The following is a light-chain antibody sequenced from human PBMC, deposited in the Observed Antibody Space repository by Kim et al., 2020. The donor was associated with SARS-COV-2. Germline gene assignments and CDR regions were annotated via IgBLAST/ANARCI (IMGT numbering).Light chain of an antibody. CDR1: QSLLHRNGYNY. Sequence: DIVMTQSPLSLPVTPGEPASISCRSSQSLLHRNGYNYLDWYLQKPGQSPQLLIYLGSNRASGVPDRFSGSGSGTDFTMKISRVEAEDVGVYYCMQALQTSYTFGQGTKLEI. CDR2: LGS. V-gene: IGKV2-28*01. CDR3: MQALQTSYT. J-gene: IGKJ2*01.